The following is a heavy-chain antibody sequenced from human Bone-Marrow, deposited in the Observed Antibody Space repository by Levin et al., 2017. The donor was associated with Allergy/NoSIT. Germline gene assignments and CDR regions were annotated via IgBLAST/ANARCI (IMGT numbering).Heavy chain of an antibody. CDR1: GFNFNNYA. J-gene: IGHJ6*01. D-gene: IGHD3-16*01. V-gene: IGHV3-30-3*01. CDR3: TRRPLGGALDV. Sequence: GESLKISCAASGFNFNNYAFHWVRQAPGKGLEWVAVISSAGGNRKYIHSVEGRFTISRDNANNTLFLQMNSLRPEDTAVYYCTRRPLGGALDVWGQGTTVTVSA. CDR2: ISSAGGNR.